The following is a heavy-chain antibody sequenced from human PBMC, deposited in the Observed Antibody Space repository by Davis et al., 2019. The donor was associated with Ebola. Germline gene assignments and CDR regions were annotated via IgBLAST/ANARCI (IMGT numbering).Heavy chain of an antibody. CDR1: GYTFTSYY. CDR3: ARDLAVVAATTLYYCDN. D-gene: IGHD2-15*01. Sequence: ASVLDSCKASGYTFTSYYMHWVRQAPRHGLEWTGIINSRGGSTSYAQKFQGRVTMTRDTSTSTVYMEMSSLRSEDTAVYYCARDLAVVAATTLYYCDNWGQGTLVTVSS. CDR2: INSRGGST. J-gene: IGHJ4*02. V-gene: IGHV1-46*01.